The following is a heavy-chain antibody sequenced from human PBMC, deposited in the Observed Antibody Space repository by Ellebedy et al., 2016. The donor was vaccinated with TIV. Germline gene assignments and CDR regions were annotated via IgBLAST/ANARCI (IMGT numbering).Heavy chain of an antibody. Sequence: GESLKISXAASGFTFSSYAMHWVRQAPGKGLEWVAVISYDGSNKYYADSVKGRFTISRDNSKNTLYLQMNSLRAEDTAVYYCARDLFDLWGRGTLVTVSS. V-gene: IGHV3-30-3*01. CDR3: ARDLFDL. CDR1: GFTFSSYA. CDR2: ISYDGSNK. J-gene: IGHJ2*01.